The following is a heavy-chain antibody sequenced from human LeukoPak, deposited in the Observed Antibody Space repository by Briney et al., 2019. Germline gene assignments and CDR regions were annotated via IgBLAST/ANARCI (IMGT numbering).Heavy chain of an antibody. CDR3: ARQASGYSYGYTDS. CDR2: IYSSGST. Sequence: SETLSLTCTVSGGSLDSYYWSWIRQPAGEGLEWIGRIYSSGSTNFNPFLKSRVTMSLDTSKNQLSLKLTSVTAADTAVYFCARQASGYSYGYTDSWGQGTLVTVSS. V-gene: IGHV4-4*07. D-gene: IGHD5-18*01. J-gene: IGHJ5*01. CDR1: GGSLDSYY.